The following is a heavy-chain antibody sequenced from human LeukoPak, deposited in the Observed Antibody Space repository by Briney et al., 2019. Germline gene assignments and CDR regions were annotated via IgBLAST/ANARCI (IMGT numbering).Heavy chain of an antibody. Sequence: PGGSLRLSCAASGFTFSSYAMSWVRQAPGKGLEWVSAISGSDGRTFYADSVKGRFTISRDNSKNTLYVQMNSLRAEDTALYYCAKESPYDSRGAREYYFDFWGRGTLVTVSS. CDR1: GFTFSSYA. D-gene: IGHD3-22*01. V-gene: IGHV3-23*01. CDR3: AKESPYDSRGAREYYFDF. J-gene: IGHJ4*02. CDR2: ISGSDGRT.